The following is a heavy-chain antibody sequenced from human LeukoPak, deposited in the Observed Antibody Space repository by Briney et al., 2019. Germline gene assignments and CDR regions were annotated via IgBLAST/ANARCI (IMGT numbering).Heavy chain of an antibody. D-gene: IGHD3-10*01. Sequence: PGGSLRLSCAASGFTFSSYAMNWVRQAPGKGLEWVSLISGSGDNTHYAGSVKGRLTISRDNSKNTLYLQVNSLRAEDTAVYYCAKGHGSGSKPDYLDYWGQGTLVTVSS. J-gene: IGHJ4*02. CDR3: AKGHGSGSKPDYLDY. CDR2: ISGSGDNT. CDR1: GFTFSSYA. V-gene: IGHV3-23*01.